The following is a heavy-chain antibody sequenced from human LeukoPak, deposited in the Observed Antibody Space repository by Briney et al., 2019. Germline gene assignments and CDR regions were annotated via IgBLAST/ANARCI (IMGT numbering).Heavy chain of an antibody. CDR2: ISGSGGST. D-gene: IGHD3-22*01. Sequence: GGSLRLSCAASGFTFSSYAMSWVRQAPGKGLAWVSGISGSGGSTYYADSAKGRFTISRDNSKNTLCLQMNSLRAEDTAVYYCAKGGDSMTWYFDLWGRGTLVTVSS. V-gene: IGHV3-23*01. CDR1: GFTFSSYA. J-gene: IGHJ2*01. CDR3: AKGGDSMTWYFDL.